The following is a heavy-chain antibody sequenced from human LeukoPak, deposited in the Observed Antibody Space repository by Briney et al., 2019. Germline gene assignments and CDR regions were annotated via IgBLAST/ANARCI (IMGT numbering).Heavy chain of an antibody. J-gene: IGHJ4*02. CDR1: GYTFTSYG. CDR3: ARDQSDTAMADDY. D-gene: IGHD5-18*01. V-gene: IGHV1-18*01. CDR2: ISAYNGNT. Sequence: ASVKVSCKASGYTFTSYGISWVRQAPGQGLEWMGWISAYNGNTNYVQKLQGRVTITTDTTTSTAYMELRRLRSDDTAVYYCARDQSDTAMADDYWGQGTLVTVSS.